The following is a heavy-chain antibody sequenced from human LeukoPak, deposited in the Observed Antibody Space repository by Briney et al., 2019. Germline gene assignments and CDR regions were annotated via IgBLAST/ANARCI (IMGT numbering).Heavy chain of an antibody. CDR3: ARGGVIAATPTY. J-gene: IGHJ4*02. Sequence: RTGGSLRLSCAASGFTFSSYAMSWVRQAPGKGLEWVSSISAGGTTYYPDSVKGRFTVSRDNSKNTLYLHMNSLRADDTAMYYCARGGVIAATPTYWGQGTLVTVSS. D-gene: IGHD2-15*01. CDR1: GFTFSSYA. CDR2: ISAGGTT. V-gene: IGHV3-23*01.